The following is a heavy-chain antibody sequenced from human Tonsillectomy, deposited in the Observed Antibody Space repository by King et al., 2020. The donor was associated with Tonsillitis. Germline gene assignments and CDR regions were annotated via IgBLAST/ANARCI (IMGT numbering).Heavy chain of an antibody. CDR1: GGTFSSFA. Sequence: VQLVESGAEVKKPGSSVKVSCKASGGTFSSFAITWVRQAPGQGLEWMGGIIPIYGTANYAQRFQGRVTITADESTSTAYMELSSLRSEDTAVYYCARVPACSGGSCDGGYDYWGQGTLVTVSS. CDR3: ARVPACSGGSCDGGYDY. CDR2: IIPIYGTA. D-gene: IGHD2-15*01. J-gene: IGHJ4*02. V-gene: IGHV1-69*01.